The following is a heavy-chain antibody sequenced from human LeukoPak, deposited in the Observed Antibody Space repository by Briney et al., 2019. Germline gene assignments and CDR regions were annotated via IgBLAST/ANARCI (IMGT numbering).Heavy chain of an antibody. V-gene: IGHV4-59*08. CDR1: GVSITTYY. CDR2: AYYSAIT. J-gene: IGHJ4*02. CDR3: ARSDGIRGKYLLDY. Sequence: SETLSLTCTVCGVSITTYYWTWLRQPPGKGLEWIGYAYYSAITNYNLSLRNRVTISLDTSKNQFSLKLTSVTAADTALYYCARSDGIRGKYLLDYWGQGSLVTVSS. D-gene: IGHD2-2*01.